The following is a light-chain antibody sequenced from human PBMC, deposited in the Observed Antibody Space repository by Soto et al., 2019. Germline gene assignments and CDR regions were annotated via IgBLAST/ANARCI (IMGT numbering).Light chain of an antibody. CDR1: SSDRDYYNY. V-gene: IGLV2-14*01. CDR2: EVK. Sequence: QSALTQPASVSGSLGQSITIPCTETSSDRDYYNYVSWYQPRPGRAPKLLIYEVKYQPSGVSNRFSGSKSGTAASLTISGLQPEDEADYYCSSFTSTNTLVFGGGTKLTVL. CDR3: SSFTSTNTLV. J-gene: IGLJ2*01.